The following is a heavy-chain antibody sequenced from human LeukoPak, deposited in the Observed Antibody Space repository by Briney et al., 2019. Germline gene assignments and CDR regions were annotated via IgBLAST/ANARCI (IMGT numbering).Heavy chain of an antibody. CDR2: FRSKAYGGTI. D-gene: IGHD2-21*02. CDR3: ARSICGGDCYRPAPYYYFDY. Sequence: PGGSLRLSCTGSGFTFGVYAMSWFRQAPGKGLEWVGFFRSKAYGGTIDYAASVKGRFTISRDDSKSVAYLEINSLITEDTAVYYCARSICGGDCYRPAPYYYFDYWGQGTLVIVSS. J-gene: IGHJ4*02. V-gene: IGHV3-49*03. CDR1: GFTFGVYA.